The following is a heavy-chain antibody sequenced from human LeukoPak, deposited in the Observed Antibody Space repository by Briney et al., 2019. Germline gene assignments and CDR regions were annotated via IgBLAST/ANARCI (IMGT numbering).Heavy chain of an antibody. CDR3: ASAGFWSADY. CDR2: LHSTGNT. D-gene: IGHD3-3*01. V-gene: IGHV3-53*01. CDR1: GFTFRNYG. Sequence: GGSLRLSCIASGFTFRNYGMSWVRQALGKGLEWVSVLHSTGNTYYADSVKGRFIVSRDNSKNTVYLQMNSLRVEDTAVYYCASAGFWSADYWGQGTLVTVSS. J-gene: IGHJ4*02.